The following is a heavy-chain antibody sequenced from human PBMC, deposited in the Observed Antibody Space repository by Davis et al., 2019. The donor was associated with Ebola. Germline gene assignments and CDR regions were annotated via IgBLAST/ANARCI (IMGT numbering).Heavy chain of an antibody. CDR1: GFTFSSYA. Sequence: GESLKISCAASGFTFSSYAMSWVRQAPGKGLEWVGRIKSKTDGGTTDYAAPVKGRFTISRDDSKNTLYLQMNSLRAEDTAVYYCARDLGYYDSSGQRGYWGQGTLVTVSS. CDR2: IKSKTDGGTT. J-gene: IGHJ4*02. CDR3: ARDLGYYDSSGQRGY. V-gene: IGHV3-15*01. D-gene: IGHD3-22*01.